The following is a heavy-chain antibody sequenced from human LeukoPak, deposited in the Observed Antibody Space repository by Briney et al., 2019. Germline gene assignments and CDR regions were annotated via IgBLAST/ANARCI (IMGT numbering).Heavy chain of an antibody. CDR1: GYTFTSYD. J-gene: IGHJ4*02. CDR3: ARDGSGSHTY. CDR2: MNPNSGGT. V-gene: IGHV1-2*02. Sequence: ASVKVSCKASGYTFTSYDINWVRQATGQGLEWMGWMNPNSGGTNYAQKFQGRVTMTRDTSISTAYMELSRLRSDGTAVYYCARDGSGSHTYWGQGTLVTVSS. D-gene: IGHD3-10*01.